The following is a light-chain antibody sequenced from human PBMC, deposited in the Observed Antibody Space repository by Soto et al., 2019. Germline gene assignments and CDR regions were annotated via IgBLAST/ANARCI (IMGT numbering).Light chain of an antibody. CDR1: SSNVGSYKL. Sequence: QSALTQPASASGSPGQSITISCTGTSSNVGSYKLVSWYQQHPGKAPKLMIFEVNKRPSGVSNRFSGSKSGNTASLTISGLKVEDEADYYCCSSGGSPTYVFGTWTKVTVL. V-gene: IGLV2-23*02. J-gene: IGLJ1*01. CDR2: EVN. CDR3: CSSGGSPTYV.